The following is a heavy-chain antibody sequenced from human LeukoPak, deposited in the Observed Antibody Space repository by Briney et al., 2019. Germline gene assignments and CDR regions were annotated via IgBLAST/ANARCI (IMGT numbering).Heavy chain of an antibody. CDR2: IYYSGST. CDR3: ARAKPHSSGWYGNAFDI. D-gene: IGHD6-19*01. V-gene: IGHV4-59*12. Sequence: SETLSLTCTVSGGSISSYYWSWIRQPPGKGLEWIGYIYYSGSTNYNPSLKSRVTISVDRSKNQFSLKLSSVTAADTAVYYCARAKPHSSGWYGNAFDIWGQGTMVTVSS. J-gene: IGHJ3*02. CDR1: GGSISSYY.